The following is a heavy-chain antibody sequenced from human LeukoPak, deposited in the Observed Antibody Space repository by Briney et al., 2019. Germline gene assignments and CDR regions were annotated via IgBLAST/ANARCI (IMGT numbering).Heavy chain of an antibody. J-gene: IGHJ5*01. D-gene: IGHD6-13*01. CDR2: ISRSGVTT. CDR1: GFTFSSYA. CDR3: AKKGIALTGENWFYS. Sequence: PGGSLRLSCSASGFTFSSYAMTWVRQAPGKGLEWVSIISRSGVTTYYADSVEGSFTIYRDDSKNTLYLQMNTLRAEDTAVYYCAKKGIALTGENWFYSWGQGILVTVSS. V-gene: IGHV3-23*01.